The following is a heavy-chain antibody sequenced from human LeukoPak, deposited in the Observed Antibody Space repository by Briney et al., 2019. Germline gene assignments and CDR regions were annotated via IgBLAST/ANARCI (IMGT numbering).Heavy chain of an antibody. CDR3: AKGRTLVGGSTRSYDY. CDR2: ISGGGGET. CDR1: GFTFSSYC. D-gene: IGHD1-26*01. Sequence: GGSLRLSCAASGFTFSSYCMSWVRQAPGKGLVWVSVISGGGGETFYADSVKGRFTISRDNSKNTLYLQMNSLRVEDTAVYYCAKGRTLVGGSTRSYDYWGRGTLVTVSS. J-gene: IGHJ4*02. V-gene: IGHV3-23*01.